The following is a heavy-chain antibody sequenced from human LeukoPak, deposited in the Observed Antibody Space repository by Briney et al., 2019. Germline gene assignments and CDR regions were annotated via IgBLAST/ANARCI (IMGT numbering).Heavy chain of an antibody. D-gene: IGHD3-10*01. V-gene: IGHV3-53*01. CDR3: ARVDYGSGNDYFDY. CDR1: GFTVSSNY. CDR2: IYSGGST. J-gene: IGHJ4*02. Sequence: GGYLRLSCAASGFTVSSNYMSWVRQAPGKGLEWVSVIYSGGSTYYADSVEGRFTISRDNSKNTLYLQMNSLRAEDTAVYYCARVDYGSGNDYFDYWGQGTLVTVSS.